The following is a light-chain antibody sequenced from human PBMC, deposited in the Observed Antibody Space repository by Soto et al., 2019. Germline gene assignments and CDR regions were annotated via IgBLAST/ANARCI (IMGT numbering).Light chain of an antibody. J-gene: IGLJ1*01. CDR1: SSD. Sequence: QSALTQPASVSGSPGQSITISCTGTSSDVSWYQQHPGKAPKLIIYDVTYRPSGSSNRFSGSKSGNTASLTISGLQAEDEADYYCSSYATSSIRFGTGTKLTVL. CDR2: DVT. CDR3: SSYATSSIR. V-gene: IGLV2-14*03.